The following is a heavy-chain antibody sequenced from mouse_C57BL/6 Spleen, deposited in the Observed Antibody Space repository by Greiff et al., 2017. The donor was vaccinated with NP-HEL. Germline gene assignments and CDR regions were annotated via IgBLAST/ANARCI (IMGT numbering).Heavy chain of an antibody. CDR1: GYSFTDYN. CDR3: AREGFITTVVAPFDY. CDR2: INPNYGTT. D-gene: IGHD1-1*01. J-gene: IGHJ2*01. Sequence: EVQLQQSGPELVKPGASVKISCKASGYSFTDYNMNWVKQSNGKSLEWIGVINPNYGTTSSNQKFKGKATLTVDQSSSTAYMQLNSLTSEDSAVYYCAREGFITTVVAPFDYWGQGTTLTVSS. V-gene: IGHV1-39*01.